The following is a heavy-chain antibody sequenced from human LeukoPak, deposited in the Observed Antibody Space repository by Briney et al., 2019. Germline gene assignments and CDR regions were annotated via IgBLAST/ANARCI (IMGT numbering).Heavy chain of an antibody. CDR3: ARDGPYYYDSSGYPGDYYYYGMDV. D-gene: IGHD3-22*01. J-gene: IGHJ6*02. Sequence: SQTLSLTCAISGDSVSSNSAAWNWIRQSPSGGLEWLGRTYYRSKWYNDYAVSVKSRITINPDTSKNQFSLQLNSVTPEDTAVYYCARDGPYYYDSSGYPGDYYYYGMDVWGQGTTVTVSS. CDR1: GDSVSSNSAA. V-gene: IGHV6-1*01. CDR2: TYYRSKWYN.